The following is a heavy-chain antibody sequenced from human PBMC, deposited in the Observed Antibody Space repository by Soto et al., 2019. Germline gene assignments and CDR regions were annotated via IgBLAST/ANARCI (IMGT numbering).Heavy chain of an antibody. D-gene: IGHD6-6*01. CDR3: ARDLSRSSLHAHAFDI. Sequence: QVQLVQSGAEVKKPGASVKVSCKASGYTFTSYGISWVRQAPGQGLEWMGWISAYNGNTNYAQKLQGRVTMTTDTSTSTGYMELRSLRSDDTAVYYCARDLSRSSLHAHAFDIWGQGTMVTVSS. CDR1: GYTFTSYG. V-gene: IGHV1-18*04. CDR2: ISAYNGNT. J-gene: IGHJ3*02.